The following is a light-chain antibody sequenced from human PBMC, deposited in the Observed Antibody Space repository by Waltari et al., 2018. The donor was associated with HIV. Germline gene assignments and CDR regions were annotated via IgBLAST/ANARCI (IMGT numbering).Light chain of an antibody. Sequence: EIVMTQSPDILSVSPGERATPSCRASQSVSTNLAWYQQKPGQPPRLLMYGASIRATSIPARFSGSGSGTEFTLTISSLQSEDFVIYYCHQYYNWPRTFGQGTTVEIK. V-gene: IGKV3-15*01. J-gene: IGKJ1*01. CDR3: HQYYNWPRT. CDR1: QSVSTN. CDR2: GAS.